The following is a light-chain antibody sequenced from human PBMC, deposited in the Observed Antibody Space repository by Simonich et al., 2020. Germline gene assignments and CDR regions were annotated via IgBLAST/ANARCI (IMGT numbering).Light chain of an antibody. CDR3: SSYTSSSTWV. CDR2: DVS. J-gene: IGLJ3*02. Sequence: QSSLTQPASVSGSPGKSITISCTGTSSDVGGYNYVFWYQQPPGKAPKLMIYDVSKRPSGVSNRFSGSKSGNTASLTISGLQAEDEADYYCSSYTSSSTWVFGGGTKLTVL. V-gene: IGLV2-14*01. CDR1: SSDVGGYNY.